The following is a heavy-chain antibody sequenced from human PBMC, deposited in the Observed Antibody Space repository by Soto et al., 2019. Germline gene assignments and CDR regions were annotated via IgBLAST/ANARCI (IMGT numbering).Heavy chain of an antibody. J-gene: IGHJ6*02. CDR3: ARDLFSVVVTAIEYYYYYGMDV. V-gene: IGHV3-21*01. D-gene: IGHD2-21*02. CDR2: ISSSSSYI. Sequence: EVQLVESGGGLVKPGGSLRLSCAASGSTFSSYSMNWVRQAPGKGLEWVSSISSSSSYIYYADSVKGRFTISRDNAKNSLYLQMNSLRAEDTAVYYCARDLFSVVVTAIEYYYYYGMDVWGQGTTVTVSS. CDR1: GSTFSSYS.